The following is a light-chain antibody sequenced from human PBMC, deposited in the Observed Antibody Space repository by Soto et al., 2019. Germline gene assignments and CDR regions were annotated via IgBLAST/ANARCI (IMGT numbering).Light chain of an antibody. CDR3: QRYGG. J-gene: IGKJ1*01. CDR2: DAS. Sequence: EIVMTQYPATLSVSPGERATLSCRASQSVSSNLAWHQQKPGQAPRILMYDASTRATGIPARFSGSGSGTDFTLTISRLEPEDFAVYYCQRYGGFGQGTKVDIK. V-gene: IGKV3-15*01. CDR1: QSVSSN.